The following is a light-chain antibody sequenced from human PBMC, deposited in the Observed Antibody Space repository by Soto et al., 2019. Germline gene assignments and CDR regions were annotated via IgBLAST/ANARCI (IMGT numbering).Light chain of an antibody. CDR2: DVS. CDR3: SSYTSSSTPFFV. V-gene: IGLV2-14*01. Sequence: QSVLTQPASVSGSPGQSITISCTGTSSDVGGYNYVSWYQQHPGKAPKLMIYDVSSRPSGVSNRFSGSKSGNTASLTISGLQAEDGADYYCSSYTSSSTPFFVFGTGTKVTVL. J-gene: IGLJ1*01. CDR1: SSDVGGYNY.